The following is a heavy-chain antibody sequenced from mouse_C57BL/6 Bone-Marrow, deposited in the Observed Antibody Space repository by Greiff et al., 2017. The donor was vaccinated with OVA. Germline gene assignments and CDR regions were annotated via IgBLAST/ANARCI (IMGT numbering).Heavy chain of an antibody. CDR2: ISSGGSYT. V-gene: IGHV5-6*01. Sequence: EVQLVESGGDLVKPGGSLKLSCAASGFTFSSYGMSWVRQTPDKRLEWVATISSGGSYTYYPDSVKGRFTISRDNAKNTLYLQMSSLKSEDTAMYYCARQGELRLLGYWGQGTTLTVSS. CDR1: GFTFSSYG. J-gene: IGHJ2*01. CDR3: ARQGELRLLGY. D-gene: IGHD3-2*02.